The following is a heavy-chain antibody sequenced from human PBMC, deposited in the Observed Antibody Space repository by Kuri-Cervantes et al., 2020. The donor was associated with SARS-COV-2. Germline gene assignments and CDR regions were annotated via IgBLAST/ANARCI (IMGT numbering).Heavy chain of an antibody. V-gene: IGHV1-69*05. D-gene: IGHD1-26*01. CDR1: GGTSSNYA. J-gene: IGHJ3*02. CDR2: IIPIFGTA. CDR3: AAWGFPIVGATGPDAFDI. Sequence: SVKVSCKASGGTSSNYALSWVRQAPGQGLEWMGGIIPIFGTANYAQKFQGRVTITMDESTSTAYMELSSLRSEDTAVYYCAAWGFPIVGATGPDAFDIWGQGTMVTVSS.